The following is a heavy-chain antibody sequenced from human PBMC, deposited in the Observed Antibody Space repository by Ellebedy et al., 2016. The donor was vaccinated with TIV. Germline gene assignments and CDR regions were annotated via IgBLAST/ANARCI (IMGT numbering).Heavy chain of an antibody. J-gene: IGHJ1*01. CDR2: ISGNGGST. D-gene: IGHD4-17*01. V-gene: IGHV3-64D*06. CDR1: GFTFNKYA. CDR3: VKSDYGDFWFFQH. Sequence: GESLKISXSGSGFTFNKYAMNWVRQAPGKGLEYVSGISGNGGSTYYADSVKGRFFISRDNSKNTLFLQMSSPSPGDTAVYYCVKSDYGDFWFFQHWGQGTLVTFSS.